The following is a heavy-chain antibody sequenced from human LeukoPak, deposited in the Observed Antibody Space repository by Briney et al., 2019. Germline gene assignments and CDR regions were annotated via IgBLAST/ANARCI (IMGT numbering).Heavy chain of an antibody. CDR1: GYTFISHY. CDR2: INPSGSWT. Sequence: ASVKVSCKASGYTFISHYMHWVRQAPGQGLEWMGLINPSGSWTLYAQKFQGRVTMTRDMSTTTDYMELSSLRSEDTAVYYCARAYYYYYYMDVWGKGTTVTISS. CDR3: ARAYYYYYYMDV. V-gene: IGHV1-46*01. J-gene: IGHJ6*03.